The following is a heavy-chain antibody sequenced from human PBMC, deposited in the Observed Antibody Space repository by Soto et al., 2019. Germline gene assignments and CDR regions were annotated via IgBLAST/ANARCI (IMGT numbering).Heavy chain of an antibody. CDR2: ISFDGNDK. D-gene: IGHD3-10*01. J-gene: IGHJ6*02. CDR3: AKDHPGSGTFYHTLRAMDV. Sequence: QVQLMESGGGVGQPGRSLRLSCAASGFTFSDYAIHWVRQAPGKGLEWVAVISFDGNDKYYADSVKGRFTISRDNSKNTLYFQINSLGVEDTAGYFWAKDHPGSGTFYHTLRAMDVWGQGTTVTVSS. CDR1: GFTFSDYA. V-gene: IGHV3-30*18.